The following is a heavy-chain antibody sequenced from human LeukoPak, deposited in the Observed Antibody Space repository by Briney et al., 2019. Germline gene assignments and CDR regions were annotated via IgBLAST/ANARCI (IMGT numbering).Heavy chain of an antibody. J-gene: IGHJ4*02. CDR3: ARSETELYYFDY. Sequence: SVKVSCKASGDTFSSYAISWVRQAPGQGLEWMGRIIPIFGIANYAQKFQGRVTITADKSTSTAYMELSSLRSEDTAVYYCARSETELYYFDYWGQGTLVTVSS. V-gene: IGHV1-69*04. CDR1: GDTFSSYA. D-gene: IGHD3-10*01. CDR2: IIPIFGIA.